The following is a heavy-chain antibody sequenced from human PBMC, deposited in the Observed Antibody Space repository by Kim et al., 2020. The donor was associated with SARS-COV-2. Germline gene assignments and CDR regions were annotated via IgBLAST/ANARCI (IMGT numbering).Heavy chain of an antibody. Sequence: SETMSLTCTVSGYSISSGYYWGWIRQPPGKGLEWIGSIYHSGSTYYNPSLKSRVTISVDTSKNQFSLKLSSVTDADTAVYYCARVVYDSSGYYLSQYYFDYWGQGTLVTVSS. CDR3: ARVVYDSSGYYLSQYYFDY. D-gene: IGHD3-22*01. CDR2: IYHSGST. V-gene: IGHV4-38-2*02. CDR1: GYSISSGYY. J-gene: IGHJ4*02.